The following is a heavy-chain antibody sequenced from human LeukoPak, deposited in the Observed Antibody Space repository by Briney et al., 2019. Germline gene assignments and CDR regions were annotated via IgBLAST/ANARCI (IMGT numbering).Heavy chain of an antibody. D-gene: IGHD4-17*01. V-gene: IGHV3-30*18. Sequence: GGSLRLSCAASEFTFSSYGMHWVRQAPGKGLEWVAVISYDGSNKYYADSVKGRFTISRDNSKNTLYLQMNSLRAEDTAVYYCAKPLDYGDYYYYGMDVWGKGTTVTVSS. CDR1: EFTFSSYG. CDR3: AKPLDYGDYYYYGMDV. CDR2: ISYDGSNK. J-gene: IGHJ6*04.